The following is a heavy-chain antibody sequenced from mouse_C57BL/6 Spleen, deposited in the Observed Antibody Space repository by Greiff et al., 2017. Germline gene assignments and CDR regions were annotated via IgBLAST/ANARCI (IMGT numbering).Heavy chain of an antibody. D-gene: IGHD4-1*01. CDR3: ARYLTLYYFDY. CDR1: GFTFTDYY. Sequence: EVQRVESGGGLVQPGGSLSLSCAASGFTFTDYYMSWVRQPPGKALEWLGFIRNKANGYTTEYSASVKGRFTISRDNSQSILYLQMNALRAEDSATYYCARYLTLYYFDYWGQGTTLTVSS. CDR2: IRNKANGYTT. J-gene: IGHJ2*01. V-gene: IGHV7-3*01.